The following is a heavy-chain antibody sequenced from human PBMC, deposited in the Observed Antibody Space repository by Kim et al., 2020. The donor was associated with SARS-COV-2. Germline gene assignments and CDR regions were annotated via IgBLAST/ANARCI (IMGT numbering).Heavy chain of an antibody. V-gene: IGHV1-24*01. CDR3: ATNDYGDYYYYYGMDV. Sequence: ASVKVSCKVSGYTLTELSMHWVRQAPGKGLEWMGGFDPEDGETIYAQKFQGRVTMTEDTSTDTAYMELSSLRSEDTAVYYCATNDYGDYYYYYGMDVWGQGTTVTVSS. CDR1: GYTLTELS. CDR2: FDPEDGET. J-gene: IGHJ6*02. D-gene: IGHD4-17*01.